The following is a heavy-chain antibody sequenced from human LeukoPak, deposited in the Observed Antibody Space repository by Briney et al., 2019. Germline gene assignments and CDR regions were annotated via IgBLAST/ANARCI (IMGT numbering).Heavy chain of an antibody. CDR2: IYNSGST. Sequence: SETLSLTCSVSGGSISSSTYYWGWIRQPPGKGLEWIGNIYNSGSTYYNPSLKSRVTISVDTSKNQFSLKLSSVTAADSAVYYCARQAYSSNLGWFDPWGQGTLVTVSS. V-gene: IGHV4-39*01. CDR3: ARQAYSSNLGWFDP. J-gene: IGHJ5*02. D-gene: IGHD6-13*01. CDR1: GGSISSSTYY.